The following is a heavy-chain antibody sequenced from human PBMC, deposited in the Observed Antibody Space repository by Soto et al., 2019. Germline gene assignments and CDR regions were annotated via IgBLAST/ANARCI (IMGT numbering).Heavy chain of an antibody. CDR2: ISPIFGTA. V-gene: IGHV1-69*01. D-gene: IGHD6-13*01. Sequence: QVQLVQSGAEVKKPGSSVKVSCKASGGTFSSYAISWVRQAPGQGLEWMGGISPIFGTANYAQKLQGRVTIPADESTSTAYMDLSSLRSEDTAVYYCARDDHSPSSWAYYYYVMDVWGQWTTVTVSS. J-gene: IGHJ6*02. CDR1: GGTFSSYA. CDR3: ARDDHSPSSWAYYYYVMDV.